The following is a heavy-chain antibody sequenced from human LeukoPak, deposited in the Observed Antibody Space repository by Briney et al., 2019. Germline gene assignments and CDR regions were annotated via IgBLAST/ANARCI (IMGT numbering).Heavy chain of an antibody. J-gene: IGHJ1*01. CDR2: IKQDGSEK. CDR3: ARDRGRGQLPSDPARNEYFQH. CDR1: GFTFSSYS. V-gene: IGHV3-7*01. D-gene: IGHD2-2*01. Sequence: PGGSLRLSCAASGFTFSSYSMNWVRQAPGKGLEWVANIKQDGSEKYYVDSVKGRFTISRDNAKNSLYLQMNSLRAEDTAVYYCARDRGRGQLPSDPARNEYFQHWGRGTLVTVSS.